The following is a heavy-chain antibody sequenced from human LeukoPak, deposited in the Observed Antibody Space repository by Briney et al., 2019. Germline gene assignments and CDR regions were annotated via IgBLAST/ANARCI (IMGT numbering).Heavy chain of an antibody. CDR3: ARSTLSYHVDY. Sequence: SSETLSLTCTVSGGSISSSSYYWGWIRQPPGKGLEWIGSIYYSGSTYYNPSLKSRVTISVDTSKNQFSLKLSSVTAADTAVYYCARSTLSYHVDYWGQGTLVTVSS. D-gene: IGHD2/OR15-2a*01. J-gene: IGHJ4*02. V-gene: IGHV4-39*01. CDR1: GGSISSSSYY. CDR2: IYYSGST.